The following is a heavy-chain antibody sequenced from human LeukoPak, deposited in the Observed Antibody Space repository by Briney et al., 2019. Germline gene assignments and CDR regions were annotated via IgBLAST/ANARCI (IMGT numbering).Heavy chain of an antibody. CDR1: GFTFSSYG. V-gene: IGHV3-30*02. CDR3: AKAALKPITMVRGVMEIDY. D-gene: IGHD3-10*01. CDR2: IRYDGSNK. J-gene: IGHJ4*02. Sequence: GGSLRLSCAASGFTFSSYGMHWVRQAPGKGLEWVAFIRYDGSNKYYADSVKGRFTISRDNSKNTLYLQMNSLRAEDTAVYYCAKAALKPITMVRGVMEIDYWGQGTLVTVSS.